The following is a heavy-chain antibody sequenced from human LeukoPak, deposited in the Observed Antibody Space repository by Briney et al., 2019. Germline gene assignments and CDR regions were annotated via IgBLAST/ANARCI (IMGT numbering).Heavy chain of an antibody. CDR2: IYHSGST. CDR3: AREIYCTSTSCQGYYYMDV. CDR1: GYSISSGYY. V-gene: IGHV4-38-2*02. Sequence: SETLSLTCAVSGYSISSGYYGGWIRQPPGKGLEWIGSIYHSGSTYYNPSLKSRVTISVDTSKNQFSLKLSSVTAADTAVYYCAREIYCTSTSCQGYYYMDVWGKGTTVTVSS. J-gene: IGHJ6*03. D-gene: IGHD2-2*01.